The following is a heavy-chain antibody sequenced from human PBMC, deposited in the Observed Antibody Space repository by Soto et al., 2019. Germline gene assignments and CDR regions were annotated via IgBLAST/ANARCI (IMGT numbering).Heavy chain of an antibody. Sequence: SSVTLSFTCTVSGGSLTDHHWCWMRQPRGQALGWIGYGYHSVSVHYNPSLKTRFTISVDTSENQFSLRLSSVTAADTAVYYCARAFAGFGAYWYFDLWGRGTLVTVSS. CDR2: GYHSVSV. CDR1: GGSLTDHH. V-gene: IGHV4-59*11. J-gene: IGHJ2*01. D-gene: IGHD3-16*01. CDR3: ARAFAGFGAYWYFDL.